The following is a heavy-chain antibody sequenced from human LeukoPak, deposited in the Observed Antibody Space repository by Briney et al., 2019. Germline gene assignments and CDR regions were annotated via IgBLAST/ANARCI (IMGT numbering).Heavy chain of an antibody. CDR1: GGTFSSSA. V-gene: IGHV1-69*04. CDR3: ARDWTGYSSSWYSQYYLDY. Sequence: SVKVSCKASGGTFSSSAISWVRQAPGQGLEWMGRITPLFGITKYAQKFQGRVTMTTDTSTSTAYMELRSLRSDDTAVYYCARDWTGYSSSWYSQYYLDYWGQGTLVTVSS. D-gene: IGHD6-13*01. J-gene: IGHJ4*02. CDR2: ITPLFGIT.